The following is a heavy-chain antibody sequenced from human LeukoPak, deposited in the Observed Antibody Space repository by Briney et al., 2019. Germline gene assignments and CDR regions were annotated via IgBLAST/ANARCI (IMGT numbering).Heavy chain of an antibody. J-gene: IGHJ4*02. D-gene: IGHD1-26*01. CDR3: ARDRGRGGVDY. CDR2: ISYSGST. V-gene: IGHV4-59*11. CDR1: GGSISSHY. Sequence: SETLSLTCTVSGGSISSHYWSWIRQPPGKGLEWIGYISYSGSTNYSPSLKSRVTISVDTSKNQFSLKLSSVTAADTAVYYCARDRGRGGVDYWGQGTLVTVSS.